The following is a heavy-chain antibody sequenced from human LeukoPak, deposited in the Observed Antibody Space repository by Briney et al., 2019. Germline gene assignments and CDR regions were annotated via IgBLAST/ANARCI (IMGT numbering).Heavy chain of an antibody. CDR2: MNGDGSEK. J-gene: IGHJ4*02. V-gene: IGHV3-7*04. CDR1: GFSFSNYW. Sequence: PGGSLRLSCAASGFSFSNYWMSWVRQAPGKGLEWVANMNGDGSEKYYVDSVKGRFTISRDNAKNSLYLQMNSLRVDDTAVYYCAREGSLWFGESKADSWGQGTLVTVSS. D-gene: IGHD3-10*01. CDR3: AREGSLWFGESKADS.